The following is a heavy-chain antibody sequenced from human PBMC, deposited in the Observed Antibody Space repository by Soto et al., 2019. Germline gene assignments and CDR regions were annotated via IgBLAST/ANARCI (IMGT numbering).Heavy chain of an antibody. V-gene: IGHV5-51*01. D-gene: IGHD2-2*02. CDR1: GYSFTSYW. Sequence: GESLKISCKGSGYSFTSYWIGGVRQMPGKGLEWMGIIYPGDSDTRYSPSFQGQVTISADKSISTAYLQWSSLKASDTAMYYCARGYQCSSTSCYNYYYYGMDVWGQGTTVTVSS. J-gene: IGHJ6*02. CDR2: IYPGDSDT. CDR3: ARGYQCSSTSCYNYYYYGMDV.